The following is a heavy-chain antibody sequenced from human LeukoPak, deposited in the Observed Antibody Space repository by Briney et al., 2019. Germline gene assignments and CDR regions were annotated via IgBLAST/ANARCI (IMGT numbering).Heavy chain of an antibody. CDR3: AREPRNYGSGSSYGMDV. D-gene: IGHD3-10*01. Sequence: SETLSLTCAVSGGSISSSNWWSWVRQPPGKGLEWIGVIYHSGSTNYNPSLKSRVTISVDKSKNQFSLKLSSVTAADTAVYYCAREPRNYGSGSSYGMDVWGQGTTVTVSS. J-gene: IGHJ6*02. V-gene: IGHV4-4*02. CDR2: IYHSGST. CDR1: GGSISSSNW.